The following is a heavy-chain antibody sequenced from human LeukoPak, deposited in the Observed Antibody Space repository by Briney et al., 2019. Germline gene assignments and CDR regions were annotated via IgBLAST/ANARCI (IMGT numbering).Heavy chain of an antibody. D-gene: IGHD6-19*01. V-gene: IGHV4-59*08. Sequence: SETLSLICAVSGGTISSYYWNWIRQPPGKGLEWIGCIHDSGSTKYNPSLKSRVAISVDTSKSQFSLKLSSVTAADTAVYYCARWYYSGWAFDYWGQGTLVTVSS. CDR3: ARWYYSGWAFDY. CDR2: IHDSGST. J-gene: IGHJ4*02. CDR1: GGTISSYY.